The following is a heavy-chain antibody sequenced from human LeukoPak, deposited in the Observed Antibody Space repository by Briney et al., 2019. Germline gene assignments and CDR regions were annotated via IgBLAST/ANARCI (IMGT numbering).Heavy chain of an antibody. V-gene: IGHV3-53*01. J-gene: IGHJ4*02. Sequence: GGSLRLSCAASGITASNFYMMWVRQAPGKGLEWVSYISNNDVTKYADSVRGRLTIPRDNSKNILYLQMNSLRVEDTAMYWCASSVTTVGAYDYWGQGAPVTVSS. CDR1: GITASNFY. D-gene: IGHD1-1*01. CDR2: ISNNDVT. CDR3: ASSVTTVGAYDY.